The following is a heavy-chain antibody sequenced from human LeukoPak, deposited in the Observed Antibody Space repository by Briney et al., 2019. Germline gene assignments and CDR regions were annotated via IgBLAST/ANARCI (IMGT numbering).Heavy chain of an antibody. CDR1: GYTFTSYD. Sequence: ASVKVSCKASGYTFTSYDINWVRQATGQGLEWMGWMNPNSGNTGYAQKFQGRVTITRNTSISTAYMELSSLRSEDTAVYYCARGAPADYGGSQEYFQHWGQGTLVTVSS. J-gene: IGHJ1*01. CDR2: MNPNSGNT. V-gene: IGHV1-8*03. CDR3: ARGAPADYGGSQEYFQH. D-gene: IGHD4-23*01.